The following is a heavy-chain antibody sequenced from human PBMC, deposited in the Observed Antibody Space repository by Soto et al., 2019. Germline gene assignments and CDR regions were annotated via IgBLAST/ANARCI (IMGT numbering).Heavy chain of an antibody. CDR3: ATAPGGVFYYAMDV. Sequence: EMHMAESGGGLVQPGGPLRLSCEASGFTFRNYEMNWVRQAPGKGLEWLSYISDDGTSMQYADSVKGRFTISRDNTKTSLYLQMTNLRGDDTAVYYCATAPGGVFYYAMDVWGQGVTVTVSS. V-gene: IGHV3-48*03. J-gene: IGHJ6*02. CDR1: GFTFRNYE. CDR2: ISDDGTSM. D-gene: IGHD2-8*01.